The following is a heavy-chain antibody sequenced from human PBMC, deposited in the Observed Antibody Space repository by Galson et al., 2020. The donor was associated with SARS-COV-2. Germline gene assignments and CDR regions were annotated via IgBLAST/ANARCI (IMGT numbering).Heavy chain of an antibody. CDR3: AAGGYIAAAGDY. D-gene: IGHD6-13*01. CDR2: IVVGSGNT. V-gene: IGHV1-58*01. CDR1: GFTFTSSA. Sequence: SVKVSCKASGFTFTSSAVQWVRQARGQRLEWIGWIVVGSGNTNYAQKFQERVTITRDMSTSTAYMELSSLRSEDTAVYYCAAGGYIAAAGDYWGQGTLVTVSS. J-gene: IGHJ4*02.